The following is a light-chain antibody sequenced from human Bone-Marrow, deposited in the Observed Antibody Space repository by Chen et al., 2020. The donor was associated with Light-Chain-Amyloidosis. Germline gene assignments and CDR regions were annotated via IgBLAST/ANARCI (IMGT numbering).Light chain of an antibody. V-gene: IGLV3-25*03. CDR2: RDT. CDR1: DLPTKY. CDR3: QSADSSGTYEGI. J-gene: IGLJ2*01. Sequence: SYELTQPPPVSVHPRQTARITCAGDDLPTKYAYWYQQKPAQAPVLVIHRDTGRPSGISERFSGSSSGTTDTLSIRGVQAEDGADYHCQSADSSGTYEGIFGGGTKLTVL.